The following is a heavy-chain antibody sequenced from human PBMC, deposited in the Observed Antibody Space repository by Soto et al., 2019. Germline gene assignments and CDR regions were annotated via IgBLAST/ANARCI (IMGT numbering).Heavy chain of an antibody. Sequence: GGSLRLSCAASGFTFSSYSMNWVRKALGKGLEWVSSISSSSSYIYYADSVKGRFTISRDNAKNSLYLQMNSLRAEDTAVYYCARYDAGYYYYMDVWSKETTVTVSS. J-gene: IGHJ6*03. CDR2: ISSSSSYI. CDR3: ARYDAGYYYYMDV. D-gene: IGHD3-3*01. CDR1: GFTFSSYS. V-gene: IGHV3-21*01.